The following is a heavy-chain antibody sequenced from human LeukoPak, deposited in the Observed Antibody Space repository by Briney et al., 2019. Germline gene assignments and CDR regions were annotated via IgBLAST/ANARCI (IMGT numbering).Heavy chain of an antibody. V-gene: IGHV1-24*01. CDR1: GYTLTELS. D-gene: IGHD5-18*01. Sequence: APVKVSCKVSGYTLTELSMHWVRQAPGKGLEWMGGFDPEDGETIYAQKFQGRVTMTEDTSTDTAYMELSSLRSEDTAVYYCATGGYSYGQKRRAFDYWGQGTLVTVSS. CDR2: FDPEDGET. J-gene: IGHJ4*02. CDR3: ATGGYSYGQKRRAFDY.